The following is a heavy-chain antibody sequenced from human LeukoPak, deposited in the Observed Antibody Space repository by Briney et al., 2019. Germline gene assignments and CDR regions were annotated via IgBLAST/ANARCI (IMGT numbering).Heavy chain of an antibody. CDR2: IKQDGSEK. D-gene: IGHD3-22*01. CDR1: GFTFSSYW. J-gene: IGHJ4*02. V-gene: IGHV3-7*01. Sequence: GGPLRLSCAASGFTFSSYWMSWVRQAPGKGLEWVANIKQDGSEKYYVDSVKGRFTISRDDAKNSLYLQMNSLRAEDTAVYYCARSGPPVVPYYFDYWGQGTLVTVSS. CDR3: ARSGPPVVPYYFDY.